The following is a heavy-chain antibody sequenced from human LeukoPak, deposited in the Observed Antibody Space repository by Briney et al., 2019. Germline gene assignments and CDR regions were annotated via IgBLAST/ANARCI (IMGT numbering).Heavy chain of an antibody. CDR2: IYPGDSDT. CDR3: ARSILRYFDYFDY. J-gene: IGHJ4*02. CDR1: GYDFTSHW. D-gene: IGHD3-9*01. Sequence: GESLKISCKGSGYDFTSHWIGWVRQMPGKGLEWMGIIYPGDSDTRYSPSFQGQVTISADKSISTAYLQWSSLKASDTAAYYCARSILRYFDYFDYWGQGTLVTVSS. V-gene: IGHV5-51*01.